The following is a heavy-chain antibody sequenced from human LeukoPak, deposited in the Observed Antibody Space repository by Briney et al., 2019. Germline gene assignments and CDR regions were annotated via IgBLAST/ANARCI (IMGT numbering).Heavy chain of an antibody. Sequence: GESLRISCKGSGYSFTNYWIGWVRQMPGKGLEWMGIIYPGDSDTRYSPSFQGQVTISADKSISTAYLQWSSLKASDTAMYYCATVVAATPGAFDVWGQGTMVTVSS. J-gene: IGHJ3*01. CDR2: IYPGDSDT. CDR3: ATVVAATPGAFDV. V-gene: IGHV5-51*01. CDR1: GYSFTNYW. D-gene: IGHD2-15*01.